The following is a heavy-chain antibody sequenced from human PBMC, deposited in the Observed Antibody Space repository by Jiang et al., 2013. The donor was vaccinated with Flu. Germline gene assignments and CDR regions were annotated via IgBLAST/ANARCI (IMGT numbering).Heavy chain of an antibody. CDR1: GFTFSSYA. CDR3: ARDQKAGEYYYYYGMDV. D-gene: IGHD6-19*01. CDR2: ISYDGSNK. V-gene: IGHV3-30-3*01. J-gene: IGHJ6*02. Sequence: VQLLESGGGVVQPGRSLRLSCAASGFTFSSYAMHWVRQAPGKGLEWVAVISYDGSNKYYADSVKGRFTISRDNSKNTLYLQMNSLRAEDTAVYYCARDQKAGEYYYYYGMDVWG.